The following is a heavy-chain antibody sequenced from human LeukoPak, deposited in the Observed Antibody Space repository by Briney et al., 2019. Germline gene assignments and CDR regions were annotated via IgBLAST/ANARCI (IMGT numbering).Heavy chain of an antibody. Sequence: GGSLRLSCAASGFTFSSYSMNWVRQAPGKGLEWVSSISSSSSYIYYADSVKGRFTISRDNAKNSLYLQMNSLRAEDTAVYYCARLLTGVYYYYYYYMDVWGKGTTVTVSS. CDR2: ISSSSSYI. V-gene: IGHV3-21*01. J-gene: IGHJ6*03. CDR3: ARLLTGVYYYYYYYMDV. CDR1: GFTFSSYS. D-gene: IGHD7-27*01.